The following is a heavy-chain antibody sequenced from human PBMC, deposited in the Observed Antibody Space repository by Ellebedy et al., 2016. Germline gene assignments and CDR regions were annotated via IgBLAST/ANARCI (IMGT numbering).Heavy chain of an antibody. CDR1: GFTFSSYW. J-gene: IGHJ4*02. V-gene: IGHV3-7*01. Sequence: GESLKISCAASGFTFSSYWMSWVRQAPGKGLEWVANIKQDGSEKYYVDSVKGRFTISRDNAKNSLYLQMNSLRAEDTAVYYCARDSGGPFDYWGQGTLVTVSS. D-gene: IGHD1-1*01. CDR3: ARDSGGPFDY. CDR2: IKQDGSEK.